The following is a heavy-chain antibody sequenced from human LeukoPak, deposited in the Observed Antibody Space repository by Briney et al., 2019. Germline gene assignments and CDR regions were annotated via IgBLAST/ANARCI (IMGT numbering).Heavy chain of an antibody. Sequence: GGSLRLSCAASGFTFSSYGMHWVRQAPGKGLEWVAVISYDGSNKYYADSVKGRFTISRDNSKNTLYLQMNSLRAEDTAVYYCAKDTNYDSSGSFDYWGQGTLVTVSS. CDR1: GFTFSSYG. V-gene: IGHV3-30*18. J-gene: IGHJ4*02. CDR3: AKDTNYDSSGSFDY. CDR2: ISYDGSNK. D-gene: IGHD3-22*01.